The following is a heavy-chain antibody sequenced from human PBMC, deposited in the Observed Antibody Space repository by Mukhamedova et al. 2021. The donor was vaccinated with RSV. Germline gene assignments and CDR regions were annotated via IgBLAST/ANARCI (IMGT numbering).Heavy chain of an antibody. V-gene: IGHV3-21*01. Sequence: VRQAPGKGLEWVSSISSSSSYIYYADSVKGRFTISRDNAKNSLYLQMNSLRAEDTAEYYCARDLGYSYGYGLDYWGQGTLVTVS. CDR2: ISSSSSYI. D-gene: IGHD5-18*01. CDR3: ARDLGYSYGYGLDY. J-gene: IGHJ4*02.